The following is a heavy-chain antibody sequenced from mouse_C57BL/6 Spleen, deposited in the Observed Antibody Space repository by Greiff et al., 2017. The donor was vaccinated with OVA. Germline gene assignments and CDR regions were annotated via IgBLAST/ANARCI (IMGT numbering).Heavy chain of an antibody. CDR1: GYTFTSYW. V-gene: IGHV1-52*01. CDR3: ARFRGSSGPGYFDY. Sequence: VQLQQPGAELVRPGSSVKLSCKASGYTFTSYWMHWVKQRPIQGLEWIGNIDPSDSETHYNQKFKDKATLTVDKSSSTAYMQLSSLTSEDSAVYYCARFRGSSGPGYFDYWGQGTTLTVSS. D-gene: IGHD3-2*02. J-gene: IGHJ2*01. CDR2: IDPSDSET.